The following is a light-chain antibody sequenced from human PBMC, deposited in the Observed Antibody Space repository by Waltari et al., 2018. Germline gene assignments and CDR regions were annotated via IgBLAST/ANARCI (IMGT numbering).Light chain of an antibody. CDR1: QNISSW. J-gene: IGKJ2*03. CDR3: VQYSSSPYS. CDR2: KAS. V-gene: IGKV1-12*01. Sequence: DIQMTQSPSSLSASVGDTVTITCRASQNISSWLDWYQQRPGKAPKLLIYKASSLQSGVPSRFSGSASGTDFTLTISSLQPEDFATYYCVQYSSSPYSFGQGTKVEIK.